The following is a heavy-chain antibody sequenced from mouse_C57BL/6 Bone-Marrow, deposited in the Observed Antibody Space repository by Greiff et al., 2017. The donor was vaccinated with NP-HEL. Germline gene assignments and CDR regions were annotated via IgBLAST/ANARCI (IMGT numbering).Heavy chain of an antibody. CDR2: IYPGGGYT. J-gene: IGHJ3*01. D-gene: IGHD2-4*01. CDR1: GYTFTNYW. Sequence: QVQLQQSGAELVRPGTSVKMSCKASGYTFTNYWIGWAKQRPGHGLEWIGDIYPGGGYTNYNEKFKGPATLPADKSSSTAYMQFSSLTSEDSAIYYWARCDYSAWFAYWGQGTLVTVSA. CDR3: ARCDYSAWFAY. V-gene: IGHV1-63*01.